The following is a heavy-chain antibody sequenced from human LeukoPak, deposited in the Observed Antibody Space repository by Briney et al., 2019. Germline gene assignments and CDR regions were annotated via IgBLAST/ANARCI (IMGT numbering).Heavy chain of an antibody. CDR1: GGSVSSGSYY. V-gene: IGHV4-61*01. J-gene: IGHJ2*01. CDR3: ASDRTTVTTRYFDL. CDR2: IYYSGST. D-gene: IGHD4-17*01. Sequence: SETLSLTCTVSGGSVSSGSYYWSWIRQPPGKGLEWIGYIYYSGSTNYNPSLKSRVTISVDTSKNQFSLKLSSVTAADTAVYDCASDRTTVTTRYFDLWGRGTLVTVSS.